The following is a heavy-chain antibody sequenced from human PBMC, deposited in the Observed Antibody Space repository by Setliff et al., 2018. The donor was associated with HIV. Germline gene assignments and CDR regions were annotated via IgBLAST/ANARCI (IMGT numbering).Heavy chain of an antibody. D-gene: IGHD1-26*01. CDR1: GYSFTSHW. CDR3: ARLRVGATNYFDN. V-gene: IGHV5-51*01. Sequence: PGESLKISCKGSGYSFTSHWIGWVRQMPGKGLEWMGIIYPADSDTRYSPSFQGQVTISADNSINTAYLQWSSLKASDTAMYYCARLRVGATNYFDNWGQGTLVNVSS. CDR2: IYPADSDT. J-gene: IGHJ4*02.